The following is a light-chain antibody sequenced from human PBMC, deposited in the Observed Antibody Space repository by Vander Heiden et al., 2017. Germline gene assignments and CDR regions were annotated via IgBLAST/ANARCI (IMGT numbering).Light chain of an antibody. J-gene: IGKJ1*01. CDR3: HQSVSTTGT. V-gene: IGKV1-39*01. Sequence: DIQMTQSPSSLSASVGDRVTITCRASQSISGHLNWYQQKPGKPTNLLIYAASSLQIGVPSRFSGSGSGTDFTLTISSLQPEDFATYYCHQSVSTTGTFGQGTKVEVK. CDR1: QSISGH. CDR2: AAS.